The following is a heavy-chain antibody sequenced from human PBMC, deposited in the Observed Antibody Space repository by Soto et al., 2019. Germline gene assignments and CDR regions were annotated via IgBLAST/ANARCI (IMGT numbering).Heavy chain of an antibody. CDR3: AKDTRYGDYVRWFDS. V-gene: IGHV3-23*01. D-gene: IGHD4-17*01. CDR1: GFTFSSYA. Sequence: EVHLLESGGGLVQPGGSLRLSCTASGFTFSSYAMTWVRQAPGRGLEGVSGITASGGRTYYADSVKGRFTISRDNSKSTLYLQMNSLRAEDTAVYYCAKDTRYGDYVRWFDSWGQGNLVTVAS. J-gene: IGHJ5*01. CDR2: ITASGGRT.